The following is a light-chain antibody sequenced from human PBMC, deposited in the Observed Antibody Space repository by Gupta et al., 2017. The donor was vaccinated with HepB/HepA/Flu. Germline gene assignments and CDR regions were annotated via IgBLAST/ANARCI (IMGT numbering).Light chain of an antibody. V-gene: IGLV2-14*03. CDR3: SSDTSSSTPVV. CDR2: DVS. Sequence: SALTQPASVSRTPGQSLTTSFAGTPSDVGGYNYVSWYQQHPGKAPKLMINDVSNRPSGVSTRFSGSKSGNTASLTISGLQAEDEAAYYCSSDTSSSTPVVFGGGTELTVL. CDR1: PSDVGGYNY. J-gene: IGLJ2*01.